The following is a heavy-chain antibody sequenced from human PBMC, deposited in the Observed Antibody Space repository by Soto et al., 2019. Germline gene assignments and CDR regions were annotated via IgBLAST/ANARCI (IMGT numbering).Heavy chain of an antibody. J-gene: IGHJ4*02. CDR1: GFTFSSYA. CDR2: ISSNGGST. CDR3: VKVESVYDFWSGYYDY. V-gene: IGHV3-64D*08. D-gene: IGHD3-3*01. Sequence: GGSLRLSCSASGFTFSSYAMHWVRQAPGKGLEYVSAISSNGGSTYYADSVKGRFTISRDNSKNTLYLQMSSLRAEDTAVYYCVKVESVYDFWSGYYDYWGQGTLVTVSS.